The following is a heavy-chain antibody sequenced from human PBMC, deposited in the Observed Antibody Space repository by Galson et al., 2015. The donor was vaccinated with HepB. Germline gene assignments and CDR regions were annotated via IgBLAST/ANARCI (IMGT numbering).Heavy chain of an antibody. J-gene: IGHJ4*02. V-gene: IGHV3-33*08. CDR3: ARDLALGTTIISDY. D-gene: IGHD2/OR15-2a*01. Sequence: SLRLSCAASGFTVGASYMSWVRQAPGKGLEWVAVTWYDGSEKYYANCVKGRFTISRDNSRNTLYLQMNSLRAEDTAVYYCARDLALGTTIISDYWGQGTLVTVSS. CDR2: TWYDGSEK. CDR1: GFTVGASY.